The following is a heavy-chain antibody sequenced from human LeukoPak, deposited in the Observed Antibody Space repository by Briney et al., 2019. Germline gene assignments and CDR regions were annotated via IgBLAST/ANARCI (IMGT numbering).Heavy chain of an antibody. CDR2: IRSKANSYAT. V-gene: IGHV3-73*01. J-gene: IGHJ6*03. D-gene: IGHD5-12*01. CDR1: GFTFSGSA. Sequence: PGGSLKLSCAASGFTFSGSAMHWVRQASGKGLEWVGRIRSKANSYATAYAASVKGRFTISRDDSKNTAYLQMNSLKTEDTAVYYCTRGYSGYYYYMDVWGKGTTVTVSS. CDR3: TRGYSGYYYYMDV.